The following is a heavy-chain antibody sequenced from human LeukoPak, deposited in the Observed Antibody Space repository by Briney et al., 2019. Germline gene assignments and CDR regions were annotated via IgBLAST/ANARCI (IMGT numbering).Heavy chain of an antibody. Sequence: SETLSLTCAVYGGSFSGYYWSWIRQPPGKGLEWIGEINHSGSTNYNPSLKSRVTISVDTSKNQFSLKLSSVTAADRAVYYCARGPRAYYYYYMDVWGKGTTVTVSS. V-gene: IGHV4-34*01. J-gene: IGHJ6*03. D-gene: IGHD1-26*01. CDR1: GGSFSGYY. CDR2: INHSGST. CDR3: ARGPRAYYYYYMDV.